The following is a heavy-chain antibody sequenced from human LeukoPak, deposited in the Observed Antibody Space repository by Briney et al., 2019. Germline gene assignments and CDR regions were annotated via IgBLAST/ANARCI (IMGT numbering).Heavy chain of an antibody. Sequence: PSETLSLTCTVSGGSISSSSYYWGWIRQPPGKGLEWIGSIYYSGSTYYNPSLKSRVTISVDTSKNQFSLKLSSVTAADTAVYYCARGWQGRTAYYYYMDVWGKGTTVTVSS. CDR1: GGSISSSSYY. CDR2: IYYSGST. CDR3: ARGWQGRTAYYYYMDV. D-gene: IGHD2-21*02. J-gene: IGHJ6*03. V-gene: IGHV4-39*01.